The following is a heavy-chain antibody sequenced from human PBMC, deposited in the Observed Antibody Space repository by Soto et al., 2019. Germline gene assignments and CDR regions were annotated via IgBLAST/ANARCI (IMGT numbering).Heavy chain of an antibody. Sequence: EVQLVESGGGLVKPGGSLRLSCAASGFTFSSYSMNWVRQAPGKGLEWVSSISSSSSYIYYADSVKGRFTISRDNDKNSLYLQMNSLRAEDTAVFCCARDYDSSGYDYWGQGTLVTVSS. V-gene: IGHV3-21*01. CDR3: ARDYDSSGYDY. CDR1: GFTFSSYS. J-gene: IGHJ4*02. CDR2: ISSSSSYI. D-gene: IGHD3-22*01.